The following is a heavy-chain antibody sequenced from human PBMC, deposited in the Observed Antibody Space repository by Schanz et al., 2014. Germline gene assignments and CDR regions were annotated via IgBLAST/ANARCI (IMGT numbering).Heavy chain of an antibody. CDR2: IIPILGIA. CDR3: ARDRVYSYGLPADY. Sequence: QVQLVQSGAEVKKPGSSVKVSCKASGYTFTTYYMLWVRQAPGQGLEWMGRIIPILGIANYAQKFQGRVTITRDTSTSTVYMELSSLRSEDTAVYYCARDRVYSYGLPADYWGQGTLVTVSS. D-gene: IGHD5-18*01. CDR1: GYTFTTYY. J-gene: IGHJ4*02. V-gene: IGHV1-69*04.